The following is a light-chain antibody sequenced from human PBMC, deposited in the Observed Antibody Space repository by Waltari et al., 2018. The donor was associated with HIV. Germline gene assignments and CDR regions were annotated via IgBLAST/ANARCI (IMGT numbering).Light chain of an antibody. CDR3: SSYAGRNNFVV. CDR1: NNDVGGYKY. CDR2: EVS. J-gene: IGLJ2*01. Sequence: QSALTQPPSASGSPGQSVTISCTGTNNDVGGYKYVSWYQQHPGKAPKLMIYEVSKRPSGVPDRFSGSKSGNTASLTVSGLQAEDEADYYCSSYAGRNNFVVFGGGTKLTVL. V-gene: IGLV2-8*01.